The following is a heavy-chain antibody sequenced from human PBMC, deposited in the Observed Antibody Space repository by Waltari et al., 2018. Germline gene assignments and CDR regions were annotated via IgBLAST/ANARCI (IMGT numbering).Heavy chain of an antibody. D-gene: IGHD2-15*01. CDR1: GFTFSSYG. Sequence: QVQLVESGGGVVQPGRSLRLSCAASGFTFSSYGMHWVRQAPGKGLGWVAVISYDGSNKYYADSVKGRFTISRDNSKNTLYLQMNSLRAEDTAVYYCAKDSWDSDYYFDYWGQGTLVTVSS. J-gene: IGHJ4*02. V-gene: IGHV3-30*18. CDR3: AKDSWDSDYYFDY. CDR2: ISYDGSNK.